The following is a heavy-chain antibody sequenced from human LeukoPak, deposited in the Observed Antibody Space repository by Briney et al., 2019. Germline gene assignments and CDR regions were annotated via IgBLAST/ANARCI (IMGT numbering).Heavy chain of an antibody. V-gene: IGHV3-48*03. CDR2: ISSSGSTI. Sequence: GGSLRLSCAASGFTFSSYEMNWVRQAPGKGLEWVSYISSSGSTIYYADSVKGRFTISRDNAKNSLYLQMNSLRAEDTAVYYCARVAYSSGWEYYYYYMDVWGKGTTVTISS. CDR1: GFTFSSYE. CDR3: ARVAYSSGWEYYYYYMDV. D-gene: IGHD6-19*01. J-gene: IGHJ6*03.